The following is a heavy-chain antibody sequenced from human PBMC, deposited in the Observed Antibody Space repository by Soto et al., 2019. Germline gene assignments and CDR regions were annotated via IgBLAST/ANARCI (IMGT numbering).Heavy chain of an antibody. D-gene: IGHD3-22*01. CDR3: ARDLTYYYDSRGFDY. J-gene: IGHJ4*02. CDR2: ISGSGGST. V-gene: IGHV3-23*01. Sequence: GSLRLSCAASGFTFSSYAMSWVRQAPGKGLEWVSAISGSGGSTYCADSVKGRFTISRDNSKNTLYLQMNSLRAEDTAVYYCARDLTYYYDSRGFDYWGQGTLVTVSS. CDR1: GFTFSSYA.